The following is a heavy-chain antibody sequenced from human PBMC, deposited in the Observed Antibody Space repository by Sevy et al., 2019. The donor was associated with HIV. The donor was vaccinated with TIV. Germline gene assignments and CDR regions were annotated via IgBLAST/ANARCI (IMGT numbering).Heavy chain of an antibody. CDR2: ISYDGSNQ. Sequence: GGSLRLSCAASGFTFNSYSMYWVRQAPGKGLEWVAVISYDGSNQYYADSVKGRFTVSRDNSKNTLYLQMNSLGVEDTAVYYCARDVAVCPYGDSGLANCLDPWGQGTLVTVSS. CDR3: ARDVAVCPYGDSGLANCLDP. V-gene: IGHV3-30*04. D-gene: IGHD6-19*01. CDR1: GFTFNSYS. J-gene: IGHJ5*02.